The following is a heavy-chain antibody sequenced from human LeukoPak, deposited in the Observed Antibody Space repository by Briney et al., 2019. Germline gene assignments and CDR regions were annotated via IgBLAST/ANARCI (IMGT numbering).Heavy chain of an antibody. V-gene: IGHV6-1*01. D-gene: IGHD5-12*01. Sequence: SQTLALTCAISGDSVSSNSAVWNWIHQSPSRGLEWLGRTYYKSKWYNDYAVSVKSRITINPDTSKNQFSLKLSSVTAADTAVYYCARGRERGYSGYVRRAFDYWDQGTLVTVSS. CDR1: GDSVSSNSAV. CDR3: ARGRERGYSGYVRRAFDY. CDR2: TYYKSKWYN. J-gene: IGHJ4*02.